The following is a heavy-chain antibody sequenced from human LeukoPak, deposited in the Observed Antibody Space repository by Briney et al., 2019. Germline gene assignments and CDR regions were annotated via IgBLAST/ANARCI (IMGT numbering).Heavy chain of an antibody. D-gene: IGHD6-19*01. CDR3: VRRPNSGFDH. J-gene: IGHJ4*02. V-gene: IGHV4-59*08. Sequence: KPSETLSLTCSVSGGSLSGYYWSWIRQPPGKGLEWIAYIHYSGSTLYNPSLYSRVAISVDTSKNQFSLKVTSVRAADTAVYFCVRRPNSGFDHWGQGTLVTVSS. CDR2: IHYSGST. CDR1: GGSLSGYY.